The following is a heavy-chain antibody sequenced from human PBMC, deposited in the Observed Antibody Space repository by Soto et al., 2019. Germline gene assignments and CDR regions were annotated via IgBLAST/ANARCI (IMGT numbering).Heavy chain of an antibody. Sequence: GGSLRLSCAASGFTFSGSAMHWVRQPSGKGLEWVGRIRSKANSYATAYAASVKGRFTISSDDSKNTAYLQMNSLKTEDTAVYYCARVGVLVPAGRLGYYYYGMDVWGQATAVTFS. J-gene: IGHJ6*02. CDR1: GFTFSGSA. D-gene: IGHD2-2*01. V-gene: IGHV3-73*01. CDR2: IRSKANSYAT. CDR3: ARVGVLVPAGRLGYYYYGMDV.